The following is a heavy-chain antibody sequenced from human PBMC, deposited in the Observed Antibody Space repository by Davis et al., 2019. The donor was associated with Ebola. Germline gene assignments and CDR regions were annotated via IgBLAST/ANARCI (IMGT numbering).Heavy chain of an antibody. J-gene: IGHJ4*02. V-gene: IGHV3-33*01. D-gene: IGHD5-12*01. CDR3: ARLWGGYPNFDY. CDR2: IWYDGSNK. Sequence: GGSLRPSCAALGFTFSSYGMHWVRQAPGKGLEWVAVIWYDGSNKYYADSVKGRFTISRDNSKNTLYLKMNSLRAEDTAVYYCARLWGGYPNFDYWGQGTLVTVSS. CDR1: GFTFSSYG.